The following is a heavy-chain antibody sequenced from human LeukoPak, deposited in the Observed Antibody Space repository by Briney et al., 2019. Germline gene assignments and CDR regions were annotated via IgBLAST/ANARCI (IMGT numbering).Heavy chain of an antibody. CDR2: IIPFFGTP. J-gene: IGHJ6*02. D-gene: IGHD3-10*01. V-gene: IGHV1-69*13. CDR1: GGSFSTYA. Sequence: SVKVSFKASGGSFSTYAISWVRQAPGQGLEWMGGIIPFFGTPSYAQKFHGRVTITADESTNTAYMEVSSLRSEDTALYYCARYKVPPHQDSSMVPGVYYYYGMDVWGLGTTVTVSS. CDR3: ARYKVPPHQDSSMVPGVYYYYGMDV.